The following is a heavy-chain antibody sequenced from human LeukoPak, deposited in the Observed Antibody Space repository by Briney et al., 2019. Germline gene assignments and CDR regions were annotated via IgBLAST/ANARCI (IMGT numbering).Heavy chain of an antibody. CDR2: MNPNSGNT. Sequence: ASVKVSCKASGYTFTSYDINWVRQATGQGLEWMRWMNPNSGNTGYAQKFLGRVSMTTNTSITTAYMELSSLRSDDTAVYYCAKVPRRGDGFDPWGQGTLVTVSS. D-gene: IGHD3-10*01. J-gene: IGHJ5*02. CDR1: GYTFTSYD. CDR3: AKVPRRGDGFDP. V-gene: IGHV1-8*01.